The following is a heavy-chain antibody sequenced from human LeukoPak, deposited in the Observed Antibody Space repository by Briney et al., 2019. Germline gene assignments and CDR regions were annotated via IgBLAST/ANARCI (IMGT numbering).Heavy chain of an antibody. CDR3: AKDGPGTRYYYYDCSGYYDY. Sequence: PGESLRLSCAASGFTFSSYAMSWVRQAPGKGLEWVSAISGSGGSTYYADSVKGRFTISRDNSKNTLNLQMNSLRAEDTAVYYCAKDGPGTRYYYYDCSGYYDYWGQGTLVTVSS. J-gene: IGHJ4*02. CDR2: ISGSGGST. D-gene: IGHD3-22*01. CDR1: GFTFSSYA. V-gene: IGHV3-23*01.